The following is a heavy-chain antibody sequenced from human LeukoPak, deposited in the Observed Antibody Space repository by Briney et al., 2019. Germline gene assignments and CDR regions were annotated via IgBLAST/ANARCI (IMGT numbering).Heavy chain of an antibody. V-gene: IGHV3-66*01. CDR3: ARGRAGNYYNHNDY. CDR1: GFTVSSNY. D-gene: IGHD3-10*01. J-gene: IGHJ4*01. CDR2: IYSGGST. Sequence: GGSLRLSCAASGFTVSSNYMSWVRQAPGKGLEWVSIIYSGGSTYYADSVKGRFIISRDNSKNTLYLQMYSLRAEDTAVYYCARGRAGNYYNHNDYWGQGTLVTVSS.